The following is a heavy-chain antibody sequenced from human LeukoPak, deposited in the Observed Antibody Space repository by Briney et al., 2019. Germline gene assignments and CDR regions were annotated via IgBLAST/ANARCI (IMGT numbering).Heavy chain of an antibody. Sequence: KPGGSLRLSCAASGFTFSSYAMHWVRQAPGKGLEWVAVISYDGSNKYYADSVKGRFTISRDNSKNTLYLQMNSLRAEDTAVYYCATSSGENPFDYWGQGTLVTVSS. CDR2: ISYDGSNK. D-gene: IGHD3-10*01. J-gene: IGHJ4*02. V-gene: IGHV3-30-3*01. CDR3: ATSSGENPFDY. CDR1: GFTFSSYA.